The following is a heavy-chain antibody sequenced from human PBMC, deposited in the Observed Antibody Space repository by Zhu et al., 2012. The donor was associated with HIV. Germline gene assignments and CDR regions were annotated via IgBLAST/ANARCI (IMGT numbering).Heavy chain of an antibody. V-gene: IGHV4-4*07. CDR3: ARGGSSGWYGIDAFDI. D-gene: IGHD6-19*01. Sequence: QVQLQESGPGLVKPSETLSLTCTVSGGSISSYYWSWIRQPAGKGLEWIGRIYTSGSTNYNPSLKSRVTMSVDTSKNQFSLKLSSVTAADTAVYYCARGGSSGWYGIDAFDIWGQGTMVTVSS. J-gene: IGHJ3*02. CDR2: IYTSGST. CDR1: GGSISSYY.